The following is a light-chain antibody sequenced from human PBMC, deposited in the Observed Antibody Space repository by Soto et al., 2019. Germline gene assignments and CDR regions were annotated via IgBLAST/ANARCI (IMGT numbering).Light chain of an antibody. CDR3: SSYTRSSTLV. V-gene: IGLV2-14*01. CDR1: SSDVGGYNY. Sequence: QSVLTQPASVSGSPGQSITISCTGTSSDVGGYNYVSWYQHHPGKAPKLMIYEVSDRPSGVANRFSGSKSGNTASLTISGVQSEDEADYYCSSYTRSSTLVFGGGTKLPV. CDR2: EVS. J-gene: IGLJ2*01.